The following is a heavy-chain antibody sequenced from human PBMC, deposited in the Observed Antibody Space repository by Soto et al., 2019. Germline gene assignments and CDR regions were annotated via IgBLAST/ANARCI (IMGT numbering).Heavy chain of an antibody. CDR1: GFTFSSYW. CDR3: ARDGYYYDSSGPSRGSNNWFDP. D-gene: IGHD3-22*01. J-gene: IGHJ5*02. V-gene: IGHV3-7*01. Sequence: PGGSLRLSCAASGFTFSSYWMSWVRQAPGKGLEWVANIKQDGSEKYYVDSVKGRFTISRDNAKNSLYLQMSSLRAEDTAVYYCARDGYYYDSSGPSRGSNNWFDPWGQGTLVTV. CDR2: IKQDGSEK.